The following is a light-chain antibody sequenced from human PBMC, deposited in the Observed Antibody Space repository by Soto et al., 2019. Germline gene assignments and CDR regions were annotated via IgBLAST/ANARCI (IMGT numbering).Light chain of an antibody. CDR3: GTWDSSLSVYV. CDR1: SSNIGNNF. J-gene: IGLJ1*01. V-gene: IGLV1-51*01. Sequence: QSVLTQPPSVSAAPGQKVTISCSGSSSNIGNNFVSWFQQLPRTATKLLIYDNNKRPSGIPDRFSGSKSATSATLGITGLQTGDEADYYCGTWDSSLSVYVFGTGTRSPS. CDR2: DNN.